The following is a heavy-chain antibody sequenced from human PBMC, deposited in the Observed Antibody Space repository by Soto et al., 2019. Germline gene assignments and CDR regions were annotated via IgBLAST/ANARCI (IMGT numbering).Heavy chain of an antibody. CDR3: ARGKYQLLQGLFDY. V-gene: IGHV3-7*01. CDR2: INQDGGEK. Sequence: GGSLRLSCTASGFTFSRNWMSWVRQAPGKGLEWVASINQDGGEKYYVDSVKGRFTLSGDNAKNSLYLQMNSLSVEDTAVYYCARGKYQLLQGLFDYWGQGILVTVSS. CDR1: GFTFSRNW. J-gene: IGHJ4*02. D-gene: IGHD2-2*01.